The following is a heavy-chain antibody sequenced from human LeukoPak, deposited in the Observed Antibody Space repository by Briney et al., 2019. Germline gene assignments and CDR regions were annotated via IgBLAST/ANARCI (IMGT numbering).Heavy chain of an antibody. J-gene: IGHJ4*02. CDR2: IYSGGST. D-gene: IGHD6-19*01. CDR3: ARVQQWLVLGAFDY. V-gene: IGHV3-53*01. CDR1: GFTVSSNY. Sequence: GALRLSCAASGFTVSSNYMSWVRQAPGKGLEWVSVIYSGGSTYYADSVKGRFTISRDNSKNTLYLQMNSLRAEDTAVYYCARVQQWLVLGAFDYWGQGTLVTVSS.